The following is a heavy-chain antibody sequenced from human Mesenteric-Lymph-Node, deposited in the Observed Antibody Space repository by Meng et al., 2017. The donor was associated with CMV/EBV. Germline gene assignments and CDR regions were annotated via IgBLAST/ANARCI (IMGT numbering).Heavy chain of an antibody. CDR2: MTSGDSV. CDR3: AKENDDFWSGYYTSY. Sequence: GESLKISCAASGFTLSSHEMSWVRQAPGKGLEWVSYMTSGDSVYYADSVKGRFTISRDNAKNSLYLQMNSLRAEDTAVYYCAKENDDFWSGYYTSYWGQGTLVTVSS. V-gene: IGHV3-48*03. D-gene: IGHD3-3*01. J-gene: IGHJ4*02. CDR1: GFTLSSHE.